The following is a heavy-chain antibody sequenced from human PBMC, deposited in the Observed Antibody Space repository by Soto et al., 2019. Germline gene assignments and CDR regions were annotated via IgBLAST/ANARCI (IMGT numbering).Heavy chain of an antibody. D-gene: IGHD3-9*01. V-gene: IGHV4-59*01. Sequence: PSETLSLTCTVSGGSISSYYWSWIRQPPGKGLEWIGYIYYSGSTNYNPSLKSRVTISVDTSKNQFSLKLSSVTAADTAVYYCARNFDWSPGQYYYYYYMDVWGKGATVTVS. CDR1: GGSISSYY. J-gene: IGHJ6*03. CDR3: ARNFDWSPGQYYYYYYMDV. CDR2: IYYSGST.